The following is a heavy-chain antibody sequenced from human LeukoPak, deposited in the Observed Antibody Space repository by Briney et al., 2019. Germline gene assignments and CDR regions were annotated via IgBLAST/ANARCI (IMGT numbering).Heavy chain of an antibody. J-gene: IGHJ4*02. CDR2: ISGSGGST. D-gene: IGHD6-19*01. CDR1: GSTFSSYA. Sequence: SGGSLRLSCAASGSTFSSYAMSWVRQAPGKGLEWVSAISGSGGSTYYADSVKGRFTISRDNSKNTLYLQMNSLRAEDTAVYYCAKDRPSGYSSGWYREYFDYWGQGTLVTVSS. V-gene: IGHV3-23*01. CDR3: AKDRPSGYSSGWYREYFDY.